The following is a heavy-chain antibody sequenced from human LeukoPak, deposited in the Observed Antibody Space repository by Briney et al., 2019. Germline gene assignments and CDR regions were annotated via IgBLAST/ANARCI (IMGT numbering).Heavy chain of an antibody. CDR1: GDSISSSRYY. V-gene: IGHV4-39*07. D-gene: IGHD2-2*01. CDR3: ARSPYQPTIWWYFDL. CDR2: IYYRGST. Sequence: SETLSLTCTVSGDSISSSRYYWGWIRQPPGKGLEWIGNIYYRGSTNYNPSLKSRVAISVDTSKNQFSLKVNSMTAADTAVYYCARSPYQPTIWWYFDLWGRGTSITVSS. J-gene: IGHJ2*01.